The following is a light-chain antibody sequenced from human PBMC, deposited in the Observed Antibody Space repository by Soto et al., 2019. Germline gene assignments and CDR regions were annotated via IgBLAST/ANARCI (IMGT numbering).Light chain of an antibody. CDR2: AAS. J-gene: IGKJ2*01. Sequence: DIQMTQSPSSLSASVGDRVTITCRASQSVSRYLNWYQQKPGKAPRLLIYAASTLHSGVPSRFSGSASGTDFTLTISSLQPDDFATYYCQQSFGTVPFTFGQGTKLEIK. CDR1: QSVSRY. CDR3: QQSFGTVPFT. V-gene: IGKV1-39*01.